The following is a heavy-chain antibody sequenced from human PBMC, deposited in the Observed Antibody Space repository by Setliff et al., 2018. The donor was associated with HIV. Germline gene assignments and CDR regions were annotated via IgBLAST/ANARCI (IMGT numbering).Heavy chain of an antibody. CDR3: ARVVAVACTAIGY. CDR1: GYTFTSYD. V-gene: IGHV1-8*02. D-gene: IGHD6-19*01. Sequence: GASVKVSCKASGYTFTSYDINWVRQATGQGLEWMGWMNPNSGNTGYAQKFQGRVTMTRNTSISTAYMKLSSLRSEDTAVYYCARVVAVACTAIGYWGQGTLVTVSS. CDR2: MNPNSGNT. J-gene: IGHJ4*02.